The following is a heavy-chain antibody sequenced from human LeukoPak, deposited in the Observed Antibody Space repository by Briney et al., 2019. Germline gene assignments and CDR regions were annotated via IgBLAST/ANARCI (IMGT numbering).Heavy chain of an antibody. J-gene: IGHJ3*02. Sequence: PGGSLRLSCAASGFTFSSYAMSWVRQAPGKGLEWVSAISGSGGSTYYADPVKGRFTISRDNSKNTLYLQMNSLRAEDTAVYYCANPYYDSSGYYMRWAFDIWGQGTMVTVSS. CDR1: GFTFSSYA. V-gene: IGHV3-23*01. D-gene: IGHD3-22*01. CDR3: ANPYYDSSGYYMRWAFDI. CDR2: ISGSGGST.